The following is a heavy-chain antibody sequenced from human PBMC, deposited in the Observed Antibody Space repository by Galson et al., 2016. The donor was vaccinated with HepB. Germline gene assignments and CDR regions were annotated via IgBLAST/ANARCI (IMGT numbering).Heavy chain of an antibody. CDR2: ISGSCHMT. D-gene: IGHD6-19*01. J-gene: IGHJ3*02. CDR1: GFTFSTYQ. CDR3: ARGTRYSSGWLEALDI. V-gene: IGHV3-48*03. Sequence: SLRLSFSASGFTFSTYQMPLVRQAPGKGLAWISYISGSCHMTYYADSMTGRFTIARDNAQNSLYLQMSNLGAADTAIYYCARGTRYSSGWLEALDIWGQGTMVTVSS.